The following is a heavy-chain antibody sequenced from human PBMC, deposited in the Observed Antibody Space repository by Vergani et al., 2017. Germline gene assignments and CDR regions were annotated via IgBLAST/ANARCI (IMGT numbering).Heavy chain of an antibody. D-gene: IGHD6-25*01. CDR2: IYYSGAT. J-gene: IGHJ4*02. Sequence: QVQLQESGPGLVKPSETLSLTCTVSGGSISSYYWSWIRQPPGKGLGWIAYIYYSGATNYNPSLKSRVTISVDTSKNQLSLKVSSVTATDTAVYHCAGYGHSGRAHSPVHWGPGTLVTVAS. V-gene: IGHV4-59*01. CDR3: AGYGHSGRAHSPVH. CDR1: GGSISSYY.